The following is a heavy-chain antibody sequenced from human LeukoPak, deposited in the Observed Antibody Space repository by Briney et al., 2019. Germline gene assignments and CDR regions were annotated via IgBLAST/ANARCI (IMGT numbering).Heavy chain of an antibody. CDR1: GGSISSDY. CDR2: ISYSGNT. Sequence: SETLSLTCTVSGGSISSDYWTWIRQPPGKCLEWIGYISYSGNTNYNPSLKSRVDISVDTSKDQFSLNLKSVTAADTAVYYCAREGYCSGGDCYGEPNWFDPWGQGILVTVSS. CDR3: AREGYCSGGDCYGEPNWFDP. V-gene: IGHV4-59*01. D-gene: IGHD2-15*01. J-gene: IGHJ5*02.